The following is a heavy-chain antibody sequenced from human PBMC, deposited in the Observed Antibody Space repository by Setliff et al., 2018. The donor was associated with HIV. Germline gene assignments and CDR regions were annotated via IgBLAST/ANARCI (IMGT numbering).Heavy chain of an antibody. CDR1: GGSISSTNYF. CDR2: IYYHGST. J-gene: IGHJ4*02. Sequence: SETLSLTCTVSGGSISSTNYFWGWIRQPPGKGLEWIGTIYYHGSTYSNPSLKSRVTISIDTSKNQFSLQLTSVTAADTAVYYCVNPSGAMGDFDSWGQGTLVTVSS. CDR3: VNPSGAMGDFDS. D-gene: IGHD3-16*01. V-gene: IGHV4-39*01.